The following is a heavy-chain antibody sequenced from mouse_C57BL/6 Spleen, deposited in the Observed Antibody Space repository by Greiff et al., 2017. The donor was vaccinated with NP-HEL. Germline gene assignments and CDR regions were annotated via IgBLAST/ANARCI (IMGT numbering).Heavy chain of an antibody. Sequence: QVQLQQPGAELVMPGASVKLSCKASGYTFTSYWMHWVKQRPGQGLEWIGEIDPSDSYTNYNQKFKGKATLTVDKSSSTAYMQLSSLTSEDSAVYYCARRGWQVPGIFAYWGQGTLVTVSA. V-gene: IGHV1-69*01. CDR2: IDPSDSYT. J-gene: IGHJ3*01. CDR1: GYTFTSYW. CDR3: ARRGWQVPGIFAY. D-gene: IGHD5-1*01.